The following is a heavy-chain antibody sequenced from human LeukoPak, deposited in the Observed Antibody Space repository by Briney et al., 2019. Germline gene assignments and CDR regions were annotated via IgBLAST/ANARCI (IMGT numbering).Heavy chain of an antibody. Sequence: SETLSLTCTVSGGSISSSSYYWGWIRQPPGKGLEWIGSIYYSGSTYYNPSLKSRVTMSVDTSKNEFSLKLSSVTAADTAVYYCARDVTGNYRSDYFDYWGQGALVTVSS. J-gene: IGHJ4*02. CDR2: IYYSGST. CDR3: ARDVTGNYRSDYFDY. D-gene: IGHD1-7*01. CDR1: GGSISSSSYY. V-gene: IGHV4-39*07.